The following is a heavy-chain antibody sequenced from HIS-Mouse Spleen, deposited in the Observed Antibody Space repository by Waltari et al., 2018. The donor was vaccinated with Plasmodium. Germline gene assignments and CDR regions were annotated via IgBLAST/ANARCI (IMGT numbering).Heavy chain of an antibody. V-gene: IGHV3-7*01. Sequence: EVQLVESGGGLVQPGGSLRLSCAASGFTFSRYWIRWVRQAPGKGREWVANIKQDGREKYYVDSVKGRFTISRDNAKNSLYLQMNSLRAEDTAVYYCASSWYWYFDLWGRGTLVTVSS. CDR3: ASSWYWYFDL. CDR2: IKQDGREK. D-gene: IGHD6-13*01. J-gene: IGHJ2*01. CDR1: GFTFSRYW.